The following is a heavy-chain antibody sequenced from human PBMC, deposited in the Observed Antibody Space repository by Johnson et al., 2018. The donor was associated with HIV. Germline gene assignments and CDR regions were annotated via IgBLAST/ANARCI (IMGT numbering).Heavy chain of an antibody. CDR1: GFTFSSYG. J-gene: IGHJ3*02. Sequence: QVQLVESGGGVVQPGGSLRLSCAASGFTFSSYGMHWVRQAPGKGLEWVAFIRYDGSNKYYADSVKGRFTISRDNSKNTLYLQMTSLRAEDTAVYYCSGDSSGYYYYDAFDIWGQGTMVTVSS. CDR2: IRYDGSNK. D-gene: IGHD3-22*01. V-gene: IGHV3-30*02. CDR3: SGDSSGYYYYDAFDI.